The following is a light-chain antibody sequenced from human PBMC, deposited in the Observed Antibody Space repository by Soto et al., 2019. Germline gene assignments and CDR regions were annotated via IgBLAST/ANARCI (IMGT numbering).Light chain of an antibody. V-gene: IGKV3-15*01. Sequence: EIVMTQSPATLSVSPGERATLSCRASQSVSSDLAWYQQKPGQAPRLLISGASTRATGIPARFSGSGSGTEFTLTISSLQSEDFAVYYCQQYNNRPQTFGQGTKVEIK. J-gene: IGKJ1*01. CDR3: QQYNNRPQT. CDR2: GAS. CDR1: QSVSSD.